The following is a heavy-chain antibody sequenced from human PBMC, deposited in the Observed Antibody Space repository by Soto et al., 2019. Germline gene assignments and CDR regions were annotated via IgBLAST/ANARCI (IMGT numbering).Heavy chain of an antibody. Sequence: QVQLVESGGGVVQPGRSLRLSCAASGFTFSSYGMHWVRQALGKGLEWVAVISYDGSNKYYADSVKGRFTISRDNSKNTLYLQMNSLRAEDTAVYYCAKDQYYYDSSGYYQLHYYYGMDVWGQGTTVTVSS. CDR1: GFTFSSYG. D-gene: IGHD3-22*01. V-gene: IGHV3-30*18. J-gene: IGHJ6*02. CDR2: ISYDGSNK. CDR3: AKDQYYYDSSGYYQLHYYYGMDV.